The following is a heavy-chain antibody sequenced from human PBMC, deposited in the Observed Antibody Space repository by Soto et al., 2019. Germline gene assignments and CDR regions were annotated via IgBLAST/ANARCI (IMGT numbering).Heavy chain of an antibody. J-gene: IGHJ3*01. V-gene: IGHV1-8*01. CDR3: ARDEVVGPAANVCDS. CDR2: MNPNSGNT. Sequence: QVQLVQSGAEVKKPGASVKVSCKASGYTFITYDINWVRQATGQGLEWMGWMNPNSGNTGFAQRFQGRVTMTRNTPISTAYMQLNSLRSEDTAVYYCARDEVVGPAANVCDSWGKGTKVTVSS. D-gene: IGHD2-2*01. CDR1: GYTFITYD.